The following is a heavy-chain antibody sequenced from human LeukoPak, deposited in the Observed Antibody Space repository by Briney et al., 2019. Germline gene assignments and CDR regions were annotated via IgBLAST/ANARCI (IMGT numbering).Heavy chain of an antibody. CDR2: VYYSGST. V-gene: IGHV4-59*08. D-gene: IGHD3-22*01. CDR1: GGSIHGHY. Sequence: SETLSLTCTVSGGSIHGHYWSWIRQPPGKGLEWIGYVYYSGSTDNNPSFKSRATISVDTSKNQFSLKLISVTAADTAVYYCARHGPDSSGWALHYLDYWGQGTLVTVSS. CDR3: ARHGPDSSGWALHYLDY. J-gene: IGHJ4*02.